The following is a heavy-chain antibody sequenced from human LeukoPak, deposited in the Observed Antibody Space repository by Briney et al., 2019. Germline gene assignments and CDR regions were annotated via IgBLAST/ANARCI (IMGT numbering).Heavy chain of an antibody. D-gene: IGHD6-13*01. V-gene: IGHV4-39*01. J-gene: IGHJ6*03. CDR2: IYYSGST. CDR1: GGSISSSSYY. Sequence: PSETLSLTCTVSGGSISSSSYYWGWIRQPPGKGLEWIGTIYYSGSTYYNPSLKSRVTISVDTSKNQFSLKLSSVTAADTAVYYCARGHSSSWMYYYYYMDVWGKGTTVTVSS. CDR3: ARGHSSSWMYYYYYMDV.